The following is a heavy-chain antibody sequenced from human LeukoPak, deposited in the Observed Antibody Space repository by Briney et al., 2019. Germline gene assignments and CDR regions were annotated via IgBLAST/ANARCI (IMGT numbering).Heavy chain of an antibody. CDR3: ARAVFGVVIILSY. CDR2: ISYDGSNK. CDR1: GFTFSSYA. Sequence: PGRSLRLSCAASGFTFSSYAMHWVRQAPGKGLEWVAVISYDGSNKYYADSVKGRFTISRDNSKNTLYLQMNSLRAEDTAVYYCARAVFGVVIILSYWGQGTLVTVSS. J-gene: IGHJ4*02. V-gene: IGHV3-30*04. D-gene: IGHD3-3*01.